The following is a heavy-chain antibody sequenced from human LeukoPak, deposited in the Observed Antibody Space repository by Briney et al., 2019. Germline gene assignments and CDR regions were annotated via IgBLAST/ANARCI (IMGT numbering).Heavy chain of an antibody. Sequence: ASVKVSCKASGYTFTSYGISWVRQAPGQGLEWMGWISAYNGNTNYAQKLQGRVTMITDTSTSTAYMELRSLRSDDTAVYYCARDCSGGSCYELTAYYFDYWGQGTLVTVSS. J-gene: IGHJ4*02. V-gene: IGHV1-18*01. CDR1: GYTFTSYG. CDR2: ISAYNGNT. CDR3: ARDCSGGSCYELTAYYFDY. D-gene: IGHD2-15*01.